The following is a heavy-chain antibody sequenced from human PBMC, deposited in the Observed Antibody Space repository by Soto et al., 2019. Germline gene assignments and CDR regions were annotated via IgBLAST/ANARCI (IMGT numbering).Heavy chain of an antibody. CDR2: IKTTISGGTV. D-gene: IGHD2-15*01. V-gene: IGHV3-15*01. CDR3: TRKGIVNDRYWYAGMDV. J-gene: IGHJ6*02. CDR1: GLSFGNAW. Sequence: EVRLVESGGGLAKPGESLRLSCAASGLSFGNAWMTWVRQAPGKGLEWLGRIKTTISGGTVDYSAPVKGRIAISRSESKNTVFLQMDGLKTEDTAVYFCTRKGIVNDRYWYAGMDVWGPGTTVIVSS.